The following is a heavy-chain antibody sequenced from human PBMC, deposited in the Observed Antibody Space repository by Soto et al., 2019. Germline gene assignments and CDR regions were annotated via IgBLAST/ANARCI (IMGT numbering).Heavy chain of an antibody. J-gene: IGHJ4*02. CDR3: SRGRLQTEDLDY. CDR1: GASISSGGYY. D-gene: IGHD2-15*01. CDR2: IYYSGNT. V-gene: IGHV4-31*03. Sequence: QVYLQESGPGLVKPSQTLTLTCTVSGASISSGGYYWSWVRQHPGKGLEWLAYIYYSGNTYYNPSLKTRVTSSRDTSKNQFSLRLYSVTAADTAVYFCSRGRLQTEDLDYWGQGTLVTVSS.